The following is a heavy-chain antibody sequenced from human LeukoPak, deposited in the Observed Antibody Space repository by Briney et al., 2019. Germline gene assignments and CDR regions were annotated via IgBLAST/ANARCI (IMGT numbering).Heavy chain of an antibody. CDR1: GGPISSYY. Sequence: SETLSLTCTVSGGPISSYYWSWIRQPPGKGLEWIGYIYYSGSTNYNPSLKSRVTISVDTSKNQFSLKLSSVTAADTAVYYCARYARDFWSGYGPNYYYYGMDVWGQGTTVTVSS. CDR3: ARYARDFWSGYGPNYYYYGMDV. CDR2: IYYSGST. D-gene: IGHD3-3*01. J-gene: IGHJ6*02. V-gene: IGHV4-59*08.